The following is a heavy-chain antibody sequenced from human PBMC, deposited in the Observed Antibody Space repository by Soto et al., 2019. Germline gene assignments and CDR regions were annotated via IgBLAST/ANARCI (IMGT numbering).Heavy chain of an antibody. D-gene: IGHD6-13*01. J-gene: IGHJ4*02. CDR3: VRATYSSNWNLDY. CDR2: SRNKANSYTT. V-gene: IGHV3-72*01. CDR1: GFTFSDHY. Sequence: EVQLVESGGGLVQPGGSLRLSCAASGFTFSDHYMDWVRQAPGKGLEWVGRSRNKANSYTTEYAASVKGRLTISRDNSKNSLYLQMDSLKTEDTDVYYCVRATYSSNWNLDYWGQGTLVTVSS.